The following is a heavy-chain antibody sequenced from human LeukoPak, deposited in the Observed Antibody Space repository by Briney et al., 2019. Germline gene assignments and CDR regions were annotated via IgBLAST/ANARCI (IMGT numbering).Heavy chain of an antibody. CDR1: GFTFSSYG. D-gene: IGHD1-26*01. J-gene: IGHJ4*02. V-gene: IGHV3-30*03. CDR3: ARVLGVGFGATNLAY. Sequence: GTSLRLSCEPSGFTFSSYGMHGVRQPPGKGLEWVAVLSYDGNYKYYADSVKGRFTVSRDNSQNTLFLQMNSLRAEDTAVYYCARVLGVGFGATNLAYWGQGTLVTVSS. CDR2: LSYDGNYK.